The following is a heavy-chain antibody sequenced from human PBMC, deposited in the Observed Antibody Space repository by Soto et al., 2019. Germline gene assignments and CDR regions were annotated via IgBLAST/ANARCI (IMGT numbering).Heavy chain of an antibody. D-gene: IGHD6-19*01. V-gene: IGHV3-23*01. J-gene: IGHJ4*02. CDR2: ISGSGGST. CDR1: GFTFSSYA. CDR3: AIVSSGWDTYYFDD. Sequence: GGSLRLSCAASGFTFSSYAMSWVRQAPGKGLEWVSAISGSGGSTYYADSVKGRFTISRDNSKNTLYLQMNSLRAEDTAVYYCAIVSSGWDTYYFDDWGQGTLVNVSS.